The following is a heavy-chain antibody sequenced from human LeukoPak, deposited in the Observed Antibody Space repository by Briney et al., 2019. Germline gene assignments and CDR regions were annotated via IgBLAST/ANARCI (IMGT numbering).Heavy chain of an antibody. CDR2: IYTSGST. Sequence: SETLSLTCTVSGGSISSYYWSWIRQPAGKGLEWIGRIYTSGSTNYNPSLKSRVTMSVDTSKNQFSLKLSSVTAADTAVYYCARDLGYCSSTSCYDWFDPWGQGTLVAVSS. CDR3: ARDLGYCSSTSCYDWFDP. J-gene: IGHJ5*02. CDR1: GGSISSYY. D-gene: IGHD2-2*01. V-gene: IGHV4-4*07.